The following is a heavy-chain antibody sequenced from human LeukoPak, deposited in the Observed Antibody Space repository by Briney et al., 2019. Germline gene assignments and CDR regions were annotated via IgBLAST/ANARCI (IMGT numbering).Heavy chain of an antibody. Sequence: QPGGSLRLSCAASGFTFSSYAMNWVRQAPGKGLEWVSLISTSGRTHYADSVKGRFTISRDNSKNPLYLKMNSLKAEDTAVYYCARDGLAALDYWGQGTLVTVSS. CDR2: ISTSGRT. J-gene: IGHJ4*02. CDR1: GFTFSSYA. V-gene: IGHV3-23*01. CDR3: ARDGLAALDY. D-gene: IGHD6-13*01.